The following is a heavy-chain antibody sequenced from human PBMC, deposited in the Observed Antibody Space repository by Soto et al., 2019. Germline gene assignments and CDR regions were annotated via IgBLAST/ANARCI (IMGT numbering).Heavy chain of an antibody. CDR2: INWNDDK. CDR3: AHRHDLGGFDI. Sequence: QITLKEAGPTLVKPTQTLTLTCTFSGFSLNTRAVGVGWIRQPPGKALEWLALINWNDDKRYSPSLKDRLTITKDTSKNHVVLTMTNTDPVDTATYSCAHRHDLGGFDIWGQGTTVTVSS. V-gene: IGHV2-5*01. J-gene: IGHJ3*02. D-gene: IGHD2-15*01. CDR1: GFSLNTRAVG.